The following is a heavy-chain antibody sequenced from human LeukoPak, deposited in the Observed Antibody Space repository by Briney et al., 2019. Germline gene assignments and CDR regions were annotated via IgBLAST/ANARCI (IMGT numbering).Heavy chain of an antibody. CDR3: ARIFYDILTGYLGNFDY. D-gene: IGHD3-9*01. V-gene: IGHV4-38-2*02. CDR2: IYHSGST. Sequence: SETLSLTCTVSGYSISSGYYWGWIRQPPGRGLEWIGSIYHSGSTYYNPSLKSRVTISVDTSKNQFSLKLSSVTAADTAVYYCARIFYDILTGYLGNFDYWGQGTLVTVSS. CDR1: GYSISSGYY. J-gene: IGHJ4*02.